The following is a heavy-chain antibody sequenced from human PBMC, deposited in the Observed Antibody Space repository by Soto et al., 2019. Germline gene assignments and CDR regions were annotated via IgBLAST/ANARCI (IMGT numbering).Heavy chain of an antibody. CDR3: ARHTVNRALAPQGVNWFDP. CDR1: GGSISSSSYY. CDR2: IYYSGST. D-gene: IGHD3-10*01. V-gene: IGHV4-39*01. J-gene: IGHJ5*02. Sequence: SETLSLTCTVSGGSISSSSYYWGWIRQPPGKGLEWIGSIYYSGSTYYNPSLKSRVTISVDTSKNQFSLKLSSVTAADTAVYYCARHTVNRALAPQGVNWFDPWGQGTLVTVSS.